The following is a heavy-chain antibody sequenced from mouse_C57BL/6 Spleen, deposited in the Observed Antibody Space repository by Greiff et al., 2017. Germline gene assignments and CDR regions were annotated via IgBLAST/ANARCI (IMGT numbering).Heavy chain of an antibody. CDR1: GFTFSDYY. D-gene: IGHD2-1*01. CDR2: INYDGSST. V-gene: IGHV5-16*01. Sequence: DVKLQESEGGLVQPGSSMKLSCTASGFTFSDYYMAWVRQVPEKGLEWVANINYDGSSTYYLDSLKSRFIISRDNAKNILYLQMSSLKSEDTATYYCARDGNYGFAYWGQGTLVTVSA. CDR3: ARDGNYGFAY. J-gene: IGHJ3*01.